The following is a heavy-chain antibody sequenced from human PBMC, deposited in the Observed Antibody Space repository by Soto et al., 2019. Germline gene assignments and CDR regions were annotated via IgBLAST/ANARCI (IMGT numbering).Heavy chain of an antibody. J-gene: IGHJ5*02. Sequence: ASVKVSCKASGYTFTGYYMHWVRQAPGQGLEWMGWINPNSGGTNYAQKFQGRVTMTRDTSISTAYMELSRPRSDDTAVYYCARDRAGIAVAANWFDPWGQGTLVTVSS. CDR2: INPNSGGT. CDR3: ARDRAGIAVAANWFDP. V-gene: IGHV1-2*02. D-gene: IGHD6-19*01. CDR1: GYTFTGYY.